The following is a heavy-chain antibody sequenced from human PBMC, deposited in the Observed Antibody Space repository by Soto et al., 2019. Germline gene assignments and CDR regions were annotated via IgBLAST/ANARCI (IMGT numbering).Heavy chain of an antibody. J-gene: IGHJ3*02. CDR3: ARGPDYYDSSGYYLRSPDDAFDI. CDR1: GFTVSNNY. D-gene: IGHD3-22*01. Sequence: GGSLRLSCAVSGFTVSNNYMSWVRQAPGKGLEGVSVIYSGGYTAYGDSVKGRFTISRDNSKNTLYLQMNSLRAEDTAVYYCARGPDYYDSSGYYLRSPDDAFDIWGQGTMVTVSS. CDR2: IYSGGYT. V-gene: IGHV3-53*01.